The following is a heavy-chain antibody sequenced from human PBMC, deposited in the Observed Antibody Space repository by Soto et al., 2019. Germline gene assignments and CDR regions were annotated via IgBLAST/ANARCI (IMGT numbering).Heavy chain of an antibody. Sequence: QVQLVQSGAEEKKPGASVKVSCKASGYTFTSYAMHWVRQAPGQRLEWMGWINAGNGNTKYSQKFQGRVTITRDTSASTAYMELSSLSSVDTAVYYCARVVTMIVVAFGYWGQGTLVTVSS. CDR1: GYTFTSYA. J-gene: IGHJ4*02. CDR2: INAGNGNT. D-gene: IGHD3-22*01. CDR3: ARVVTMIVVAFGY. V-gene: IGHV1-3*05.